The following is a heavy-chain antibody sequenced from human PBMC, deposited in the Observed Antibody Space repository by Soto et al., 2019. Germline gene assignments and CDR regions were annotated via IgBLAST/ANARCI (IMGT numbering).Heavy chain of an antibody. V-gene: IGHV4-31*03. D-gene: IGHD1-26*01. CDR1: GGSISSGGYY. CDR3: ASDRGSYWDY. J-gene: IGHJ4*02. Sequence: QVQLQESGPGLVKPSQTLSLTCTVSGGSISSGGYYWSWIRQHPGKGLALIGYIYYCGSTYYNPSLKSRVTLSVDTSKNQFSLKLTSVTAADTPVCYCASDRGSYWDYWGQGTLVSVSS. CDR2: IYYCGST.